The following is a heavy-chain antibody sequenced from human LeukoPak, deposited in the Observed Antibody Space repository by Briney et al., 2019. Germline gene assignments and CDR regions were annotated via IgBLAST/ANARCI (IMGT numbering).Heavy chain of an antibody. D-gene: IGHD2-21*02. CDR2: ISGSGGST. CDR1: ALTFSSYA. Sequence: GGCLRLSCAASALTFSSYAMSCDSQAPGNGLEWASAISGSGGSTYYADSVKGRFTISRDNSKNTLYLQMNSLRAEDTVVYYCAKDRPILAYCGGDCWGAFDIWGQGTMVTVSS. CDR3: AKDRPILAYCGGDCWGAFDI. J-gene: IGHJ3*02. V-gene: IGHV3-23*01.